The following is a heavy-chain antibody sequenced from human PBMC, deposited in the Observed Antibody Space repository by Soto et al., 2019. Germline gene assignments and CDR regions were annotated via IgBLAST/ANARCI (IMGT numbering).Heavy chain of an antibody. V-gene: IGHV3-23*01. J-gene: IGHJ2*01. Sequence: EVQLLESGGGLVQPGGSLRLSCAASGFTFSSYAMSWVRQAPGKGLEWVSAISGSGGSTYYADSVKGRFTISRDNSKTTLYLQMNSLRAEDTAVYYCAKIAVAGTGSYWYFDLWGRGTLVTVSS. CDR1: GFTFSSYA. CDR2: ISGSGGST. CDR3: AKIAVAGTGSYWYFDL. D-gene: IGHD6-19*01.